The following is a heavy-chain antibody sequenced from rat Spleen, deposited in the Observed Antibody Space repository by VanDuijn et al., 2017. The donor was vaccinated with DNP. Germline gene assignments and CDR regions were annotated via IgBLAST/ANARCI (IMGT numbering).Heavy chain of an antibody. J-gene: IGHJ2*01. CDR1: GFTFSDSN. D-gene: IGHD1-1*01. Sequence: EVQLVESGGGLVQPGRSLKLSCAASGFTFSDSNMAWVRQAPEKGLEWVATIIYDGKRTYYRDSVKGRFTVSRDNAKSTLYLQMDSLRSEDTATYYCATYSGPFDYWGQGVMVTVSS. CDR2: IIYDGKRT. V-gene: IGHV5S10*01. CDR3: ATYSGPFDY.